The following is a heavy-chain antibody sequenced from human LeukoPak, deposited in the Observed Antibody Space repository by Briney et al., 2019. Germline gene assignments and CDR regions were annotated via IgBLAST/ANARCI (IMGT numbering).Heavy chain of an antibody. V-gene: IGHV3-23*01. CDR3: AKLSAYIAVAGTVDY. CDR1: GLTFNNYA. CDR2: IGSSGGGT. D-gene: IGHD6-19*01. Sequence: GGSLRLSCEASGLTFNNYAMHWVRQSSGKGLEWVSGIGSSGGGTYYADSVKGRFTISRDNSKNTLYLQMNSLRAEDTAVYYCAKLSAYIAVAGTVDYWGQGTLVTVSS. J-gene: IGHJ4*02.